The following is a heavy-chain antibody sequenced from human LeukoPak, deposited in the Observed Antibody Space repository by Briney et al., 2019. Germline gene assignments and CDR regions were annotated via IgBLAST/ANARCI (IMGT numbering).Heavy chain of an antibody. CDR3: ARGERLGPDF. Sequence: PSETLSLTCTVSGGSISSSSYYWGWIRQPPGKGLEWIGSIYYSGSTYYNPSLKSRVTISVDTSRSHFSLKLSSATAADTAVYYCARGERLGPDFWGQGTLVTVSS. V-gene: IGHV4-39*07. J-gene: IGHJ4*02. CDR1: GGSISSSSYY. D-gene: IGHD1-1*01. CDR2: IYYSGST.